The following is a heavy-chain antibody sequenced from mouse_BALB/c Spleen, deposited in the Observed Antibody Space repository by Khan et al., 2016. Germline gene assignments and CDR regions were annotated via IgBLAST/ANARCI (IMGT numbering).Heavy chain of an antibody. CDR2: INPDSYTI. CDR3: ARAGYYGYLAY. Sequence: EVQLVEPGGGLVHPGGSLKLSCAASGFDFSRYWMSWVRQAPGKGLEWIGEINPDSYTINYTPSLKDKFIISRDNAKNTLYLQMSKVRSEDTALYYCARAGYYGYLAYWGQGTLVTVSA. J-gene: IGHJ3*01. CDR1: GFDFSRYW. V-gene: IGHV4-1*02. D-gene: IGHD1-1*01.